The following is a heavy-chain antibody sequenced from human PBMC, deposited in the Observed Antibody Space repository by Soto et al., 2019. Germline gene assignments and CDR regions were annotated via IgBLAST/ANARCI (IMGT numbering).Heavy chain of an antibody. V-gene: IGHV4-30-4*01. CDR1: GGSISSGDYY. CDR2: IYYSGST. Sequence: SETLSLTCTVSGGSISSGDYYWSWIRQPPGKGLEWIGYIYYSGSTYYNTSLKSQVNISVDTSKNQFSLKLSSVTAADTAVYYCAVAATYGVGWSAVDYWGQGTLVTVSS. CDR3: AVAATYGVGWSAVDY. J-gene: IGHJ4*02. D-gene: IGHD2-15*01.